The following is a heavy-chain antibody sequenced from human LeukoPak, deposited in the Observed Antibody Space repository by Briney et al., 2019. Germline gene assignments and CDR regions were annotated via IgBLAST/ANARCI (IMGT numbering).Heavy chain of an antibody. Sequence: GGSLRPSCAASGFTFSNAWMSWVRQAPGKGLEWVGRIKSKTDGGTTDYAAPVKGRFTISRDDSKNTLYLQMNSLKTEDTAVYYCTTEVDYYDSSGYYLPWGQGTLVTVSS. CDR1: GFTFSNAW. D-gene: IGHD3-22*01. CDR2: IKSKTDGGTT. J-gene: IGHJ5*02. V-gene: IGHV3-15*01. CDR3: TTEVDYYDSSGYYLP.